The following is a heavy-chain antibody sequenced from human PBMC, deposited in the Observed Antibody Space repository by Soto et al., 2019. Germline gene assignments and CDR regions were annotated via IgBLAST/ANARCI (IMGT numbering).Heavy chain of an antibody. CDR1: GFTFSSYG. J-gene: IGHJ4*02. CDR3: AKDLWIAVAGTLIDY. V-gene: IGHV3-30*18. Sequence: QVQLVESGGGVVQPGRSLRLSCAASGFTFSSYGMHWVRQAPGKGLEWVAVISYDGSNKYYADSVKGRFNISRDNSKNTLYLQMNSLRAEDTAVYYCAKDLWIAVAGTLIDYWGQGTLVTVSS. CDR2: ISYDGSNK. D-gene: IGHD6-19*01.